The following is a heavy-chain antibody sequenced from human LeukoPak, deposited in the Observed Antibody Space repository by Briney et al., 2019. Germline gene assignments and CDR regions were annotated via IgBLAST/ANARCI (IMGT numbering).Heavy chain of an antibody. CDR1: GFTFSSYE. Sequence: GGSLRLSCAASGFTFSSYEMNWVRQAPGKGLEWVSYISSSGSTIYYADSVKGRFTIPRDNSKNTLYLQMNSLRAEDTAVYYCAKGGATVTTRDWFDPWGQGTLVTVSS. J-gene: IGHJ5*02. D-gene: IGHD4-17*01. V-gene: IGHV3-48*03. CDR3: AKGGATVTTRDWFDP. CDR2: ISSSGSTI.